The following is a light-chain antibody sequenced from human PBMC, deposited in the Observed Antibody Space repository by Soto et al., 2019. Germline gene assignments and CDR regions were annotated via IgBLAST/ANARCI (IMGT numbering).Light chain of an antibody. V-gene: IGKV1-39*01. CDR1: QSITGK. CDR2: AAS. J-gene: IGKJ2*01. Sequence: DIQMTQSPSTLSTSVGDRVTITCRASQSITGKLAWYQQRQGTAPKLLIYAASNLLSGVPSRFSGSGSGTNFTLTISSLQPEDFATYYCQQSYKTPHTFGQGTKLETK. CDR3: QQSYKTPHT.